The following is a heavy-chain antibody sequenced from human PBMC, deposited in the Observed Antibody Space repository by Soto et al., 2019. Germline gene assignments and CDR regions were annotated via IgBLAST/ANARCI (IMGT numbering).Heavy chain of an antibody. CDR2: IYHSGST. CDR1: GGSISSGGYS. CDR3: ARGGGVWFGELSDAFDI. J-gene: IGHJ3*02. Sequence: PSETLSLTCAVSGGSISSGGYSWSWIRQPPGKGLEWIGYIYHSGSTYYNPSLKSRVTISVDRSKNQFSLKLSSVTAADTAVYYCARGGGVWFGELSDAFDIWGQGTMVTVSS. D-gene: IGHD3-10*01. V-gene: IGHV4-30-2*01.